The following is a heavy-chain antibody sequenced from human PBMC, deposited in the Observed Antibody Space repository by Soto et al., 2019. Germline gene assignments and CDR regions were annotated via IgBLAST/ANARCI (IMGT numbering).Heavy chain of an antibody. Sequence: QVQLVQSGAEVRKPGSSVKVSCQASGGTFRTSAFVWVRQAPGQGLEWMGGILPIFGTPNYAPKFQDRVTSTADESTSTADMELGGLRSDDTAIYYCARASMIREFNSYFFAHRGAGTLGTVSS. CDR2: ILPIFGTP. CDR1: GGTFRTSA. D-gene: IGHD3-16*01. J-gene: IGHJ4*02. CDR3: ARASMIREFNSYFFAH. V-gene: IGHV1-69*01.